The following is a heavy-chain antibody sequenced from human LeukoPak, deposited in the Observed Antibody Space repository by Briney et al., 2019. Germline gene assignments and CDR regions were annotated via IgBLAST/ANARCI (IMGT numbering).Heavy chain of an antibody. CDR1: GGSISNYY. J-gene: IGHJ6*02. CDR3: ATYYRYSGSYYFSSYGMDV. Sequence: SETLSLTCTVSGGSISNYYWSWIRQPPGKGLEWIGYIYYSGSTNYNPSLKSRVTISVDTSKNQFSLKLSSVTAADTAVYYCATYYRYSGSYYFSSYGMDVWGQGTTVTVSS. V-gene: IGHV4-59*01. D-gene: IGHD1-26*01. CDR2: IYYSGST.